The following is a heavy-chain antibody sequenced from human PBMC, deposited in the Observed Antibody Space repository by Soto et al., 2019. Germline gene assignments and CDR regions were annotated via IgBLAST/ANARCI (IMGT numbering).Heavy chain of an antibody. CDR3: ARGAYEHY. D-gene: IGHD3-3*01. Sequence: QVHLVQSGAEVKKPGASVKVSCKGSGYIFTTYGITWVRQAPGQGLEWMGWISAHNGNTNYAQKLQGRVTMTRDTSPTTASLVLMNLLSTNTPVYYFARGAYEHYWCHGALVTVSS. CDR1: GYIFTTYG. CDR2: ISAHNGNT. V-gene: IGHV1-18*01. J-gene: IGHJ4*01.